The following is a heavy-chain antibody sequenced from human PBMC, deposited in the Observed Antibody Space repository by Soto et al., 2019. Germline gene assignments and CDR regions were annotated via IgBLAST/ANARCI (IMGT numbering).Heavy chain of an antibody. CDR3: ARGNDFWSGYPYGMDF. D-gene: IGHD3-3*01. CDR1: GGSISSGDYY. V-gene: IGHV4-30-4*01. J-gene: IGHJ6*02. Sequence: PSETLSLTCTVSGGSISSGDYYWSWIRQPPGKGLEWIGYIYYSGSTYYNPSLKSRVTISVDTSKNQFSLKLSSVTAADTAVYYCARGNDFWSGYPYGMDFWGQGTTVTVSS. CDR2: IYYSGST.